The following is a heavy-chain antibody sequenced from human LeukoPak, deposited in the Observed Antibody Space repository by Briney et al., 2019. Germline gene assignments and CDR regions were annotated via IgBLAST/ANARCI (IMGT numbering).Heavy chain of an antibody. CDR1: GYTFTSYY. CDR2: INPSGGST. J-gene: IGHJ6*03. CDR3: ARELSAGAQPYYYYYMDV. D-gene: IGHD3-16*01. V-gene: IGHV1-46*01. Sequence: GASVKVSCKASGYTFTSYYMHWVRQAPGQGLEWMGIINPSGGSTSYAQKFQGRVTMTRDTSTSTVYMELSSLRSEDTAIYYCARELSAGAQPYYYYYMDVWGKGTTVTVSS.